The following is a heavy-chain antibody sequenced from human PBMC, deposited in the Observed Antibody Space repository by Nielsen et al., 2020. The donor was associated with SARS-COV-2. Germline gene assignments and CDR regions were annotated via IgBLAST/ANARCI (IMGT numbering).Heavy chain of an antibody. D-gene: IGHD2-21*02. Sequence: WLRQPPGKGLEWVALIWYDGSNKYYADSVKGRFTISRDNSKNTLYLQMNSLRAEDTAVYYCARDTPSIVVVTAIPLFYGMDVWGQGTTVTVSS. CDR2: IWYDGSNK. CDR3: ARDTPSIVVVTAIPLFYGMDV. J-gene: IGHJ6*02. V-gene: IGHV3-33*01.